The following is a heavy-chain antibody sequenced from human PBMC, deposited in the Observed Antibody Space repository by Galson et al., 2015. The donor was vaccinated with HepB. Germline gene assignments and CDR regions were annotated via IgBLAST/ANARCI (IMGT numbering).Heavy chain of an antibody. CDR2: IGWDDDK. CDR3: AYSIIAAPVRGAFDI. V-gene: IGHV2-5*02. Sequence: PALVKPTQTLALTCTFSGFSLSTAGVGVGWIRQPPGKALDWLALIGWDDDKRYSPSLQSRLTITKDSSTDQVVLTVTNMDPVDTATYYCAYSIIAAPVRGAFDIWGQGTVVTVSS. D-gene: IGHD3-10*01. J-gene: IGHJ3*02. CDR1: GFSLSTAGVG.